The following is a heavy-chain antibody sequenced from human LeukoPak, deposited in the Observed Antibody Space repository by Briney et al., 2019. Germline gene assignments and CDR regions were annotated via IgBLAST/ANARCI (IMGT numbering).Heavy chain of an antibody. CDR2: IIPIFGTA. V-gene: IGHV1-69*13. Sequence: SVKVSCKASGGTFSSYAISWVRQAPGQGLEWMGGIIPIFGTANCAQKFQGRVTITADGSMSTVYMELSSLRSEDTAVYYCARHSGYHSTMYLDYWGQGTLVTVSS. J-gene: IGHJ4*02. CDR3: ARHSGYHSTMYLDY. D-gene: IGHD3-22*01. CDR1: GGTFSSYA.